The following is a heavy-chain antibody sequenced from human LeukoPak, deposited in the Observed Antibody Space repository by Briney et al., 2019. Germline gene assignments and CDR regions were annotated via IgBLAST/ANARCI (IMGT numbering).Heavy chain of an antibody. CDR3: ASSSSEGYFDY. Sequence: PSETLSLTCAVYGGSFSGYYWSWIRQPPGKGLEWIGEINHSGSTNYNPSLKSRVTISVDTSKNQFSLKLSSVTAADTAVYYCASSSSEGYFDYWGQGTLVTVSS. J-gene: IGHJ4*02. CDR1: GGSFSGYY. V-gene: IGHV4-34*01. CDR2: INHSGST. D-gene: IGHD6-6*01.